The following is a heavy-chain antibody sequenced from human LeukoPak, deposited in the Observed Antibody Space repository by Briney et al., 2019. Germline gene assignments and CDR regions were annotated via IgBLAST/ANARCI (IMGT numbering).Heavy chain of an antibody. CDR1: GFTFSDHY. CDR3: VRVASLTFDY. D-gene: IGHD2-15*01. CDR2: IRNKANSYTT. Sequence: GGSLRLSCAASGFTFSDHYMDWVRQAPGTGLEWVGRIRNKANSYTTEYAASVKGRFTISRDDSKNSLYLQMNSLKTEDTAVYYCVRVASLTFDYWGQGTLVTVSS. J-gene: IGHJ4*02. V-gene: IGHV3-72*01.